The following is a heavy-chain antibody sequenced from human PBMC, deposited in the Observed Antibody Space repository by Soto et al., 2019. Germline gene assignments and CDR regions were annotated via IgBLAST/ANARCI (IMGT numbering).Heavy chain of an antibody. CDR1: GFTFSRYG. D-gene: IGHD2-2*01. Sequence: GGSLRLSCVASGFTFSRYGMNWLRQAPGKGLEWVASISSSTSYVYYADSVKGRFSTSRDNAKKILYLEMYALRTEDTAVYYCARDPSEGRVGNWFESWGQGTLVTVSS. V-gene: IGHV3-21*01. CDR3: ARDPSEGRVGNWFES. CDR2: ISSSTSYV. J-gene: IGHJ5*01.